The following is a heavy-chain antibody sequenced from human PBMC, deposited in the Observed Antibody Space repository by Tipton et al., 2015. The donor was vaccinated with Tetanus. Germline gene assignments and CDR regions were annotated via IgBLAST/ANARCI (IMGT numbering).Heavy chain of an antibody. CDR2: IFYAGST. J-gene: IGHJ4*02. CDR1: RGSLRSDDYQ. V-gene: IGHV4-61*08. Sequence: TLSLTCSVSRGSLRSDDYQWNWIRQPPGKGLEWIGYIFYAGSTNSNPSLKSRVTISVDKAKNQFSLKLTSVTAADTAVYYCARGTGDYWGQGTLVTVSS. CDR3: ARGTGDY. D-gene: IGHD1-14*01.